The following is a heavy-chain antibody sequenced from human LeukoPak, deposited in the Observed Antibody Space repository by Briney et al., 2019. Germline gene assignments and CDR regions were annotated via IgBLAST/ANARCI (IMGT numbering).Heavy chain of an antibody. CDR3: AKDYDFWSGGGFDY. J-gene: IGHJ4*02. V-gene: IGHV3-23*01. D-gene: IGHD3-3*01. CDR1: GFTFSSYA. CDR2: ISGSGGST. Sequence: GGSLRLACAASGFTFSSYAMSWVRQAPGKGLEWVSAISGSGGSTYYADSVKDRFTISRDNSKNTLYLQMNSLRAEDTAVYYCAKDYDFWSGGGFDYWGQGTLVTVSS.